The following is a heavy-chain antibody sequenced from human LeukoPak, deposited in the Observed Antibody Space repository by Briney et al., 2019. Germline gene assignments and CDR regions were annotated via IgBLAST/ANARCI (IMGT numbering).Heavy chain of an antibody. V-gene: IGHV3-21*01. CDR3: GRAFPPLRTAAAGDY. CDR1: GFTFSDCD. CDR2: ISYRTSHI. D-gene: IGHD6-13*01. J-gene: IGHJ4*02. Sequence: PGESLRLSCTASGFTFSDCDMNWFRQAPGKGLEWVSSISYRTSHIYYADSVKGRFTISRDNAKNSLYLQMDSLRAEDTAVYFCGRAFPPLRTAAAGDYWGQGTLVTVSS.